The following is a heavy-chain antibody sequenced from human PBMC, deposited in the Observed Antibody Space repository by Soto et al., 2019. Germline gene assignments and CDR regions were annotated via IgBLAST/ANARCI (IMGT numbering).Heavy chain of an antibody. D-gene: IGHD2-15*01. V-gene: IGHV3-30*03. J-gene: IGHJ4*02. CDR1: GSTLSTYG. CDR3: ARGNDYDSATFDY. CDR2: ISYDGRNE. Sequence: GGSLRLSCEASGSTLSTYGMHWVRQAPGKGLEWVAVISYDGRNENYVDSVKGRFTISRDNSKNTLYLQINSLRIDDTAVFYCARGNDYDSATFDYWGQGAQVTVSS.